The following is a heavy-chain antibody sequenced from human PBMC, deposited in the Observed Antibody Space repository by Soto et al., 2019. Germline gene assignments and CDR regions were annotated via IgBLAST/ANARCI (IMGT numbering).Heavy chain of an antibody. CDR1: GGSISSGGYS. V-gene: IGHV4-30-2*01. Sequence: QLQLQESGSGLVKTSQTLSLTCAVSGGSISSGGYSWSWLRQPPGKGLEWIGYIFHSGSTYYNPSLKSRVTISVDGCKNHFSLELSSVTAADTAGYYCAREVGSGSPDWDFNVWWRGTLVTVSS. D-gene: IGHD1-26*01. CDR3: AREVGSGSPDWDFNV. CDR2: IFHSGST. J-gene: IGHJ2*01.